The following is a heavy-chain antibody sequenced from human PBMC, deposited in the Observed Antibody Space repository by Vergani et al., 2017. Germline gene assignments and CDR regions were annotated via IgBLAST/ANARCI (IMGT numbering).Heavy chain of an antibody. CDR2: IIPIFGTA. CDR1: GGTFSSYA. V-gene: IGHV1-69*12. CDR3: ARSNSGSYYGGDYYYYGMDV. J-gene: IGHJ6*02. D-gene: IGHD1-26*01. Sequence: QVQLVQSGAEVKQPGSSVKVSCKASGGTFSSYAISWVRQAPGQGLEWMGGIIPIFGTANYAQKSQGRVTITADESTSTAYMELSSLRAEDTAVYYCARSNSGSYYGGDYYYYGMDVWGQGTTVTVSS.